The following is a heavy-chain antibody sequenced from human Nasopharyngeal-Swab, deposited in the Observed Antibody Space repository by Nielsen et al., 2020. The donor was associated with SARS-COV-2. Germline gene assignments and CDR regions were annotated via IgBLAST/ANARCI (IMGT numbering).Heavy chain of an antibody. CDR2: IYSGGSST. D-gene: IGHD2-2*01. J-gene: IGHJ6*02. Sequence: GRQMSGYGLAWVSVIYSGGSSTYYADSVKGRFTISRDNSKNTLYLQMNSLRAEDTAVYYCAKGWGIVVVAAAGEGMDVWGQGTTVTVSS. V-gene: IGHV3-23*03. CDR3: AKGWGIVVVAAAGEGMDV.